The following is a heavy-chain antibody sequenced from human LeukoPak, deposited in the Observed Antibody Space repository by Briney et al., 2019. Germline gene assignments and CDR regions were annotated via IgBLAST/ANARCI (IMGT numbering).Heavy chain of an antibody. J-gene: IGHJ6*02. CDR3: ARVFPVYYYGMDV. V-gene: IGHV1-46*01. CDR1: GYTFTSYY. D-gene: IGHD3-10*02. CDR2: INPSGGST. Sequence: ASVKVSCKASGYTFTSYYMHWVRQAPGQGLEWMGTINPSGGSTSYAQKFQGRVTMTRDTSTSTVYMELSSLRSEDTAVYYCARVFPVYYYGMDVWGQGTTVTVSS.